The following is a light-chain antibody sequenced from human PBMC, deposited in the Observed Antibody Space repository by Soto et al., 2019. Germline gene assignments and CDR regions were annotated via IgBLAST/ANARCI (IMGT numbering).Light chain of an antibody. CDR2: MVS. V-gene: IGLV2-14*01. J-gene: IGLJ1*01. Sequence: QSVLTQPASLSVSPGQSITISFTGTSSDVGNYNYVSCYQQYPGRVPKLLLYMVSNRPSGVSNRFSGSKSGNTASLTISGLQAEDEADYFCTSPTPGSLYVFGTGTKVTVL. CDR1: SSDVGNYNY. CDR3: TSPTPGSLYV.